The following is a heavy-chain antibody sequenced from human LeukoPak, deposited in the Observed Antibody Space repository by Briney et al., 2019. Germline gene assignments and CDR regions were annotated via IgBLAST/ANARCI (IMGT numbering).Heavy chain of an antibody. CDR2: ISSSSYI. CDR3: ARALHATVTTDY. V-gene: IGHV3-21*01. CDR1: GFTFSSYS. J-gene: IGHJ4*02. D-gene: IGHD4-17*01. Sequence: GGSLRLSCAASGFTFSSYSMNWVRQAPGKGLEWVSSISSSSYIYYADSVKGRFTISRDNAKNSLYLQMNSLRAEDTAVYYCARALHATVTTDYWGQGTLVTVSS.